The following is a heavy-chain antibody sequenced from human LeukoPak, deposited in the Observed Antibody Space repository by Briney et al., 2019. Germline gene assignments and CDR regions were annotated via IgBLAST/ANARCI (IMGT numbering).Heavy chain of an antibody. J-gene: IGHJ4*02. CDR2: INPSGGST. CDR1: GYTFTSYY. V-gene: IGHV1-46*03. D-gene: IGHD4-17*01. CDR3: ARGGQNDYGDQGYFDY. Sequence: ASVKVSCKASGYTFTSYYMHWVRQAPGQGLEWMGIINPSGGSTSYAQKFQGRVTMTRDTSTSTVYMELSGLRSEDTAVYYCARGGQNDYGDQGYFDYWGQGTLVTVSS.